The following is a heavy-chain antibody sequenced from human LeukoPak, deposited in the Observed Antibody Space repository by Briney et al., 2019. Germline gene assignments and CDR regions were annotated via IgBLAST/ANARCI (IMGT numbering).Heavy chain of an antibody. Sequence: GGSLRLSCAASGFTFCSYSMNWVRQAPEEGLERVSSISSSSSYINYADSVKGRFTISRDNAKNSLYLQMNSLRAEDTAVYYCAREWAGRTEYYDYVWGELSGVPTGYYFDYWGQGTLVTDSS. CDR2: ISSSSSYI. J-gene: IGHJ4*02. CDR3: AREWAGRTEYYDYVWGELSGVPTGYYFDY. D-gene: IGHD3-16*02. V-gene: IGHV3-21*01. CDR1: GFTFCSYS.